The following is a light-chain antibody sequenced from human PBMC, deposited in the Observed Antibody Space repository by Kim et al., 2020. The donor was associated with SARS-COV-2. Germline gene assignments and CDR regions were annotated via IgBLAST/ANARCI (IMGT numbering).Light chain of an antibody. J-gene: IGLJ2*01. CDR1: NIGSKS. CDR2: YDS. V-gene: IGLV3-21*04. Sequence: SYELTQPPSVSVAPGKTARITCGGNNIGSKSVHWYQQKPGQAPVLVIYYDSDRPSGIPERFSGSNSGNTTTLTLSRVEAGDEADYYCKVCDSGVVLGGGT. CDR3: KVCDSGVV.